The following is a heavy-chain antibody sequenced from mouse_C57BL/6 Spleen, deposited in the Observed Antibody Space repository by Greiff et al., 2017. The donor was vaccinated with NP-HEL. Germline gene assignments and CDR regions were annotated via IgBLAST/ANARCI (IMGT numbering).Heavy chain of an antibody. CDR2: IWSGGSK. J-gene: IGHJ3*01. CDR3: ARNPYDYDGFAY. D-gene: IGHD2-4*01. V-gene: IGHV2-2*01. Sequence: QVQLQQSGPGLVQPSQCLSITCTVSGFSFTSYGVHWVRQSPGKGLEWLGVIWSGGSKDYNAAFISRLSISTDNSKSQVFFKMNSLQADDTAIYYCARNPYDYDGFAYWGQGTLVTVSA. CDR1: GFSFTSYG.